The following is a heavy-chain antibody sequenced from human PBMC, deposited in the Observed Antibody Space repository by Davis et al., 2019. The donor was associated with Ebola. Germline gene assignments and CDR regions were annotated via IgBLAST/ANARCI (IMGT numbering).Heavy chain of an antibody. CDR1: GFSFTSHA. CDR3: AKDGFRGYDFWSGLFDY. J-gene: IGHJ4*02. V-gene: IGHV3-30-3*01. Sequence: GESLKISCAASGFSFTSHALHWVRQAPVWGLEWVALISYDGDNKDYADSVKGRFTISRDNSKNTLYLQMNSLRAEDTAVYYCAKDGFRGYDFWSGLFDYWGQGTLVTVSS. D-gene: IGHD3-3*01. CDR2: ISYDGDNK.